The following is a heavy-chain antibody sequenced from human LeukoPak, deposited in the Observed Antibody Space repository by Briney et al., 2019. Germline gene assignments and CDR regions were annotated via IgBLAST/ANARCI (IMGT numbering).Heavy chain of an antibody. CDR2: TYYRSEWYN. J-gene: IGHJ3*01. D-gene: IGHD2-15*01. Sequence: SQTLSLTCAISGDSVSSNTVAWNWIRQSPSRGLEWLGRTYYRSEWYNDYAVSMKSRITANPDTSKNHFSLHLNSVTPDDTALYYCARGRYSGFDLWGQGTMVTVSS. V-gene: IGHV6-1*01. CDR3: ARGRYSGFDL. CDR1: GDSVSSNTVA.